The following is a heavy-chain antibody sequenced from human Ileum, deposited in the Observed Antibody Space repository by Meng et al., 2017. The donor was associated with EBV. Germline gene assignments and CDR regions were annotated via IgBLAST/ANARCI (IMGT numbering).Heavy chain of an antibody. Sequence: QVQLVQSGAEVKKPGXSVKVSCKASGYTFTGYYIHWVRQAPGQGLEWMGWINPNTGGTKYAQKFQGWVTLTRATSISTAYMELSRLRSDDTAVYYCARGRYELIWGLFDPWGQGTLVTVSS. D-gene: IGHD1-1*01. CDR3: ARGRYELIWGLFDP. J-gene: IGHJ5*02. CDR2: INPNTGGT. CDR1: GYTFTGYY. V-gene: IGHV1-2*04.